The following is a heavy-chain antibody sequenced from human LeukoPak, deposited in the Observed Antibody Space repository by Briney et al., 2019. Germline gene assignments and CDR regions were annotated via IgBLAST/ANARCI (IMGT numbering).Heavy chain of an antibody. CDR3: ARGEDTAMVSGGYNWFDP. V-gene: IGHV3-21*01. CDR1: GFTFSSYA. CDR2: ISSSSSYI. Sequence: GGSLTLPCAASGFTFSSYAMSWVPQAPGKGLEWVSSISSSSSYIYYAHSVKGRFTISRDNAKHSLYLQMNSLSAEDTAVYYCARGEDTAMVSGGYNWFDPWGQGTLVTVSS. J-gene: IGHJ5*02. D-gene: IGHD5-18*01.